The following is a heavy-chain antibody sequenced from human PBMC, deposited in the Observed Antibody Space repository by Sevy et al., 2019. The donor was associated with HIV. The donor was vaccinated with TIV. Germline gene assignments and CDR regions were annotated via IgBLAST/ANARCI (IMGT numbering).Heavy chain of an antibody. D-gene: IGHD1-26*01. CDR3: ASITRQWELRAFDI. CDR2: ISYDGSNK. J-gene: IGHJ3*02. V-gene: IGHV3-30-3*01. Sequence: GGSLRLSCAASGFTFSSYAMHWVRQAPGKGLEWVAVISYDGSNKYYADSVKGRFTISRDNSENTLYLQMNSLRAEDTAVYYCASITRQWELRAFDIWGQGTMVTVSS. CDR1: GFTFSSYA.